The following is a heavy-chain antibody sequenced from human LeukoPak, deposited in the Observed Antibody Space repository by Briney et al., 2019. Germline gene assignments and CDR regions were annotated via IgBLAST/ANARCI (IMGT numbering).Heavy chain of an antibody. J-gene: IGHJ4*02. D-gene: IGHD3-22*01. V-gene: IGHV4-4*02. CDR1: GGSISSSNW. CDR3: ARDSGYYDDSGYYFNV. CDR2: IYHSGST. Sequence: SETLSLTCAVSGGSISSSNWWSWVRQPPGKGREWIGEIYHSGSTNYNPSLKSRVTISVDKSKNQFSLKLSSVTAADTAVYYCARDSGYYDDSGYYFNVWGQGTLVTASS.